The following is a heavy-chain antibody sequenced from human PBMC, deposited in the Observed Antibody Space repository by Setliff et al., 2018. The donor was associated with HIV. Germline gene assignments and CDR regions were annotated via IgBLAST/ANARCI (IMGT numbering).Heavy chain of an antibody. Sequence: GGSLRLSCAASGLTSSTDWMHWVRQAPGKGLVWVSGINSDGSSTNYADSVEGRFTISRDDAKNTLYLQMSSLRAEDTAVYYCARDATRGGDMDVWARGTTVTVSS. V-gene: IGHV3-74*01. CDR2: INSDGSST. CDR3: ARDATRGGDMDV. D-gene: IGHD2-15*01. CDR1: GLTSSTDW. J-gene: IGHJ6*03.